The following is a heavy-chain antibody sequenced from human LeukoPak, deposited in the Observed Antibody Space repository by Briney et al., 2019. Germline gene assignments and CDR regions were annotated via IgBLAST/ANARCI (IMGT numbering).Heavy chain of an antibody. CDR1: GFTFSGSG. Sequence: GGSLRLSCAASGFTFSGSGMSWVRQAPGNGLEWISSSGDSDGSTYYADSLKGRFTISRDNSKNTLYLQMNNLRAEDTAVYYCAKGGCRGTCNPLAYWGQGALVTVSP. D-gene: IGHD2-15*01. V-gene: IGHV3-23*01. CDR3: AKGGCRGTCNPLAY. J-gene: IGHJ4*02. CDR2: SGDSDGST.